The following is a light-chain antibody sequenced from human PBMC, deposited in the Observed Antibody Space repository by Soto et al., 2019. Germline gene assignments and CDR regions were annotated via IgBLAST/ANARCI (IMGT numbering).Light chain of an antibody. V-gene: IGKV3-20*01. Sequence: EIVVPQSPGTLSLSPGERATLSCRASQSVSSSYLAWYQHKPGQAPRLLIYGASSRATGIPDRFSGSGSGTDFTLTISRLEPEDFAVYYCQQYGSSPPWTFGQGTKVDIK. CDR3: QQYGSSPPWT. CDR2: GAS. J-gene: IGKJ1*01. CDR1: QSVSSSY.